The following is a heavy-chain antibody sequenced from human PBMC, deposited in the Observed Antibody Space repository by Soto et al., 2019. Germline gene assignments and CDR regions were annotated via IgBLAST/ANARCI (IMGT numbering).Heavy chain of an antibody. J-gene: IGHJ5*02. CDR3: ASGIWLRPFQRWFDP. CDR1: GGSFSGNY. CDR2: INHSGDT. V-gene: IGHV4-34*01. D-gene: IGHD5-12*01. Sequence: SETLSLTCAVYGGSFSGNYRSWSRQPPGKGLEWIGEINHSGDTNYNPSLKSRVTISVDKSKNQFSLKLSSVTAADTAVYYCASGIWLRPFQRWFDPWGQGTLVTVSS.